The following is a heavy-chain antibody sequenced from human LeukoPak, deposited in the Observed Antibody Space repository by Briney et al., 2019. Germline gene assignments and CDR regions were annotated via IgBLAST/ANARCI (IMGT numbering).Heavy chain of an antibody. CDR2: IYYSGRT. J-gene: IGHJ4*02. CDR1: GASFSGYY. CDR3: ARSWWNYYDSIDPQRDY. Sequence: PSETLSLTCAVYGASFSGYYWSWIRQPPGKGLEWIGSIYYSGRTYYNPSLKSRVTISVDTSKNQISLKLSSVTAADTAVYYCARSWWNYYDSIDPQRDYWGQGTLVTASS. D-gene: IGHD3-22*01. V-gene: IGHV4-34*01.